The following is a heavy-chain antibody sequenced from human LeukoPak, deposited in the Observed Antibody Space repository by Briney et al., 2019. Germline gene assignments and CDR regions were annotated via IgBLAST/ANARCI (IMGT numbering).Heavy chain of an antibody. J-gene: IGHJ1*01. D-gene: IGHD1-26*01. Sequence: ASVKVSCKASGYTFTSYGISWVRQAPGQGLEWMGWISAYNGNTNYAQKLQGRVTMTRDTSISTAYMELSRLRSDDTAVYYCARVLGSYYHESYFQHWGQGTLVTVSS. V-gene: IGHV1-18*01. CDR2: ISAYNGNT. CDR1: GYTFTSYG. CDR3: ARVLGSYYHESYFQH.